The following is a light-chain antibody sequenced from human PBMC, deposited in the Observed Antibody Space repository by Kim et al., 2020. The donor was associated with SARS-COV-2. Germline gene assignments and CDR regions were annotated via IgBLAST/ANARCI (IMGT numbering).Light chain of an antibody. Sequence: IVLTQSPGTLSLSPGERATLSCRASQSVTSNYLAWYQQKPGQAPRVLIYGASNRATGIPDRFSGSGSGTDFTLTISRLEPEDFAVYYCKQSATSRTFGQGTKVDIK. CDR3: KQSATSRT. V-gene: IGKV3-20*01. CDR2: GAS. J-gene: IGKJ1*01. CDR1: QSVTSNY.